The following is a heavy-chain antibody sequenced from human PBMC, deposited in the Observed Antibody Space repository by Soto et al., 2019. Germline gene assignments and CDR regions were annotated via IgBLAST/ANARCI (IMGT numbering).Heavy chain of an antibody. CDR3: ARSYGIAEAGDYGMDV. V-gene: IGHV3-30-3*01. CDR1: GFTFSSYA. CDR2: ISYDGSKK. J-gene: IGHJ6*01. Sequence: QVQLVESGGGVLQPGRSLRLSCAASGFTFSSYAMHWVRQAPGKGLEWVAVISYDGSKKYYADSVKSRFTISRDNSKNTLYLQMNSLRAEDTAVYYCARSYGIAEAGDYGMDVWGQGTTVTVSS. D-gene: IGHD6-13*01.